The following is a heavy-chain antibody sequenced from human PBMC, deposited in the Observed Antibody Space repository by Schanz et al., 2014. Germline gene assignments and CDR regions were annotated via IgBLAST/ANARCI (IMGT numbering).Heavy chain of an antibody. CDR1: GFTVNNYA. Sequence: EVQLLESGGRLVQPGGSLRLSCTVSGFTVNNYAMRWVRQTPGKGLEWVSSLSGSGAGTFYADSVKGRFTISRDNSENTVYLQMNSLRAEDTAVYYCAKHHEVVQQGSDSWGQGTLVIVSS. CDR3: AKHHEVVQQGSDS. V-gene: IGHV3-23*01. CDR2: LSGSGAGT. J-gene: IGHJ4*02. D-gene: IGHD3-10*02.